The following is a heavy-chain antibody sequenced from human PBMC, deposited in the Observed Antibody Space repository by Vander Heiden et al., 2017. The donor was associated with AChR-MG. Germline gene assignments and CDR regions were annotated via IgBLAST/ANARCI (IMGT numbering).Heavy chain of an antibody. J-gene: IGHJ3*02. V-gene: IGHV3-33*01. CDR3: ARGAITILAFDI. Sequence: QVQLVESGGGVVQPGRSLRLSCAASGFTFSSYGMHWVRQAPGKGLEWVAVIWYDGSNKYYADSVKGRFTISRDNSKNTLYLQMNSLRAEDTAVYYCARGAITILAFDIWGQGTMVTVSS. D-gene: IGHD3-10*01. CDR2: IWYDGSNK. CDR1: GFTFSSYG.